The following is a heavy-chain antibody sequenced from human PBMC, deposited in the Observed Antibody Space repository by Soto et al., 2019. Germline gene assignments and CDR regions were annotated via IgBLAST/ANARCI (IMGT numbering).Heavy chain of an antibody. CDR3: ARVRGDSSGSYYFDY. Sequence: PGGSLSLSCAATGFSFSDYYMSWIRQTPGKGLEWVSYISSSGSTIYYADSVKGRFTISRDIAKNSLYLQMSSLRAEDTAVYYCARVRGDSSGSYYFDYWGQGTLVTVSS. V-gene: IGHV3-11*01. D-gene: IGHD3-22*01. J-gene: IGHJ4*02. CDR1: GFSFSDYY. CDR2: ISSSGSTI.